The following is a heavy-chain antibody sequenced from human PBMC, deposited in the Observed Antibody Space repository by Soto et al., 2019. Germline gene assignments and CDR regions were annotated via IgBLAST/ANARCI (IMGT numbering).Heavy chain of an antibody. J-gene: IGHJ5*02. Sequence: QVQLVQSGAEVKKPGASVKVSCKASGYTFTSYGISWVRQAPGPGLEWMGWISAYNGNTNYAQKLQGRVTMTTDTSTSTAYMELRSLRSDDTAVYYCARDNIVGVPAAPPLCWFDPWGQGTLVTVSS. D-gene: IGHD2-2*01. CDR3: ARDNIVGVPAAPPLCWFDP. CDR1: GYTFTSYG. CDR2: ISAYNGNT. V-gene: IGHV1-18*01.